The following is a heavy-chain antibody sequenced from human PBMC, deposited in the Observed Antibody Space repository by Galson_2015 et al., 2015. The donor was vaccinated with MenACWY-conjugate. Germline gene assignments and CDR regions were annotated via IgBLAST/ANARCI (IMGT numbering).Heavy chain of an antibody. CDR1: GFTFTGYE. CDR3: ARVGTWIHQYFYYMDV. V-gene: IGHV3-48*03. CDR2: ISKSGSPI. Sequence: SLRLSCAASGFTFTGYEFNWVRQAPGKGLEWLSYISKSGSPIYYADSVKGRFNISRDNIKKSLFLEMNSLRAGDTGVYYCARVGTWIHQYFYYMDVWGKGTTVTVSS. D-gene: IGHD5-18*01. J-gene: IGHJ6*03.